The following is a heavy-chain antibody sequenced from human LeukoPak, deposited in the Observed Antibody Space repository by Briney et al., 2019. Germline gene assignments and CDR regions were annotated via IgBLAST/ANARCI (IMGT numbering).Heavy chain of an antibody. CDR1: GYTLTELS. CDR2: FDPEDGET. V-gene: IGHV1-24*01. CDR3: ATQGVVPAARFDY. J-gene: IGHJ4*02. Sequence: ASVPVSCKVSGYTLTELSMHWVRQAPGKGREWMGGFDPEDGETIYAQKFQGRVTMTEDTSTDTAYMELSSLRSEDTAVYYCATQGVVPAARFDYWGQGTLVTVSS. D-gene: IGHD2-2*01.